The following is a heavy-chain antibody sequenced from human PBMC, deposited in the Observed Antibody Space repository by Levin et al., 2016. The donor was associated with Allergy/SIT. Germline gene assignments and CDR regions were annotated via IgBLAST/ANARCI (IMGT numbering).Heavy chain of an antibody. J-gene: IGHJ6*02. CDR2: IYYSGST. Sequence: RQAPGKGLEWIGYIYYSGSTYYNPSLKSRVTISVDTSKNQFSLKLSSVTAADTAVYYCARDANDSSGYGMDVWGQGTLVTVSS. V-gene: IGHV4-30-4*01. D-gene: IGHD3-22*01. CDR3: ARDANDSSGYGMDV.